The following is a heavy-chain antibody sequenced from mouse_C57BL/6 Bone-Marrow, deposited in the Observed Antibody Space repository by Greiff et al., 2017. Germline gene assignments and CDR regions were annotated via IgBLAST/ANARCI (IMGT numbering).Heavy chain of an antibody. Sequence: EVKVVESGGGLVQPGESLKLSCESNEYEFPSHDMSWVRKTPEKRLALVAAINSDGGSTYYPDTMERRFIISRDNTKRTLYLQMSSLRSEDTALYYCARHGLRGGFAYWGQGTLVTVSA. D-gene: IGHD2-4*01. CDR2: INSDGGST. J-gene: IGHJ3*01. CDR1: EYEFPSHD. CDR3: ARHGLRGGFAY. V-gene: IGHV5-2*01.